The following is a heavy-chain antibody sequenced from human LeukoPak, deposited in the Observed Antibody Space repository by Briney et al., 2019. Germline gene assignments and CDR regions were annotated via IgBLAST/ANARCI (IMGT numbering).Heavy chain of an antibody. D-gene: IGHD6-13*01. J-gene: IGHJ6*03. Sequence: PGGSLSLSCAVSGFFLSSYEMNWVRQAPGEGLEWVSYISSSGSTIYYGDSVKGRFTIFRDNAKNSLYLQMNSVSAEDTAVYYCARDLGAAGSNYYYYMDVWGKGTTVTVSS. CDR1: GFFLSSYE. CDR2: ISSSGSTI. CDR3: ARDLGAAGSNYYYYMDV. V-gene: IGHV3-48*03.